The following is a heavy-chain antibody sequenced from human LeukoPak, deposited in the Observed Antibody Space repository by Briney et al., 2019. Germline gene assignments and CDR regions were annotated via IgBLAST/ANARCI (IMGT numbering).Heavy chain of an antibody. CDR2: IYSSGIT. CDR1: GGSISNYY. CDR3: ARRPTYYYDTSGYNPDCYFAL. V-gene: IGHV4-4*09. J-gene: IGHJ2*01. D-gene: IGHD3-22*01. Sequence: PSETLSLTCTVSGGSISNYYWSWIRQPPGKGLQWIGYIYSSGITNYNPSLRSRVTISVDTSKNQFSLKLSSVTAADTAVYYCARRPTYYYDTSGYNPDCYFALWGRRTLVTVSS.